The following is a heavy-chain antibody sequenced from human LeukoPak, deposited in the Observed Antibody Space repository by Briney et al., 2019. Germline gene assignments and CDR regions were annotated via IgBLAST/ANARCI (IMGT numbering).Heavy chain of an antibody. CDR2: VSYDGSNK. Sequence: GGSLRLSCAASGFTFSSYAMHWVRQAPGKGLEWVAVVSYDGSNKYYADSVKGRFIISRDISKNTLYLQMNSLRAEDSALYYCARGGRGSAAVVAPRSFDIWGQGTMVTVSS. D-gene: IGHD3-22*01. CDR1: GFTFSSYA. V-gene: IGHV3-30*14. J-gene: IGHJ3*02. CDR3: ARGGRGSAAVVAPRSFDI.